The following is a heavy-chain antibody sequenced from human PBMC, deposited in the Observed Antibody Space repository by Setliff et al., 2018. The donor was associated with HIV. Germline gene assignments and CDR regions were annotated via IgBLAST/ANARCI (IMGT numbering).Heavy chain of an antibody. CDR1: GGSFSASY. D-gene: IGHD3-10*01. Sequence: PSETLSLTCAVYGGSFSASYWSWIRQAPGKGLEWIGEINHSGITHYNTSLETRVTMFVDTSKNQFSLRLSPVTAADTAIYYCAKGPRGLGLRYFFDYWAQGSPVTVSS. CDR3: AKGPRGLGLRYFFDY. J-gene: IGHJ4*02. V-gene: IGHV4-34*01. CDR2: INHSGIT.